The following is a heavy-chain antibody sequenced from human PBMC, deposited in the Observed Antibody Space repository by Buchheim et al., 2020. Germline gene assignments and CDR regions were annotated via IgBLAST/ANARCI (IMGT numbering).Heavy chain of an antibody. D-gene: IGHD2-2*02. CDR3: ARGVVVVPAATPRGYYFDY. J-gene: IGHJ4*02. CDR2: IYHSGST. Sequence: QVQLQESGPGLVKPSQTLSLTCTVSGGSISSGGYYWSWIRQHPGKGLEWIGYIYHSGSTYYNPSLKSRVTISVDRSKNQFSLKLSSVTAADTAVYYCARGVVVVPAATPRGYYFDYWGQGTL. CDR1: GGSISSGGYY. V-gene: IGHV4-31*03.